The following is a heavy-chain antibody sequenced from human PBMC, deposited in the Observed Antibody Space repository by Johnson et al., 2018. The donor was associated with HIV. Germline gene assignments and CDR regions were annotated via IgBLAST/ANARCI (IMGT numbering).Heavy chain of an antibody. CDR1: GFTFGDYV. CDR2: LRSKAYGGTT. V-gene: IGHV3-49*04. J-gene: IGHJ3*02. D-gene: IGHD3-3*01. CDR3: TRGGITIFGVVDAFDI. Sequence: MQLVESGGGSVQPGRSLRLSCSASGFTFGDYVINWVRQAPGKGLEWVGFLRSKAYGGTTEYAASVKGRFTISRDDSKSIAYLQMNRRKTEDTAVYYCTRGGITIFGVVDAFDIWGQGTMVTVSS.